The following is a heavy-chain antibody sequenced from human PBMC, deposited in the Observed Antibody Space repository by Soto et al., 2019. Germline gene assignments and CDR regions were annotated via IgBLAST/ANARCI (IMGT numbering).Heavy chain of an antibody. CDR3: ARDLDYDILTGYSDGALDY. CDR2: IYYSGST. Sequence: SETLSLTCTVSGGSISSYYWSWIRQPPGKGLEWIGYIYYSGSTNYNPSLKSRVTISVDTSKNQFSLKLSSVTAADTAVYYCARDLDYDILTGYSDGALDYRGQGTLVTVSS. D-gene: IGHD3-9*01. V-gene: IGHV4-59*01. CDR1: GGSISSYY. J-gene: IGHJ4*02.